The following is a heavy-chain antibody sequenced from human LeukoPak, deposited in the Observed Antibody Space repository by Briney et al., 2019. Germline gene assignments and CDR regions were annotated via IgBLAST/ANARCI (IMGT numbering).Heavy chain of an antibody. V-gene: IGHV3-48*03. Sequence: PGGSLRLSCAASGFTFSNYAMNWVRQAPGKGLEWVSYISSSGSTIYYADSVKGRFTISRDNAKNSLYLQMNSLRAEDTAVYYCARDELAGQYWGQGTLVTVSS. J-gene: IGHJ4*02. CDR1: GFTFSNYA. D-gene: IGHD6-13*01. CDR3: ARDELAGQY. CDR2: ISSSGSTI.